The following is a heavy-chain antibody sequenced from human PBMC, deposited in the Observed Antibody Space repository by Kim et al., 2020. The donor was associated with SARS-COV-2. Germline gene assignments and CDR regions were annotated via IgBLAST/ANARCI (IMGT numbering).Heavy chain of an antibody. J-gene: IGHJ3*02. CDR1: GGTFSSYA. Sequence: SVKVSCKASGGTFSSYAISWVRQAPGQGLEWMGRIIPILGIANYAQKFQGRVTITADKSTSTAYMELSSLRSEDTAVYYCARESQSGTSSWYGSAFDIWGQGTMVTVSS. CDR3: ARESQSGTSSWYGSAFDI. CDR2: IIPILGIA. D-gene: IGHD6-13*01. V-gene: IGHV1-69*04.